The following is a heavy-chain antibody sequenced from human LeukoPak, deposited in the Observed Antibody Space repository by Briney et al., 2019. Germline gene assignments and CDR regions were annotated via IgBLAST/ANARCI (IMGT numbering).Heavy chain of an antibody. V-gene: IGHV3-23*01. D-gene: IGHD3-9*01. CDR3: AKEDRPLRYVDWLTFDY. Sequence: PGGSLRLSCAASGFTFSSYAMSWVRQAPGKGLEWVSAISGSGGSTYYADSVKGRFTISRDNSKNTLYLQMNSLRAEDTAVYYCAKEDRPLRYVDWLTFDYWGQGTLVTVSS. J-gene: IGHJ4*02. CDR1: GFTFSSYA. CDR2: ISGSGGST.